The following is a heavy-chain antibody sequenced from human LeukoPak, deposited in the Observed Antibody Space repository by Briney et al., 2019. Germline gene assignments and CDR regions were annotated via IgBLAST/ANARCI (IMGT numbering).Heavy chain of an antibody. D-gene: IGHD3-10*01. CDR2: INPNSGGT. J-gene: IGHJ5*02. V-gene: IGHV1-2*06. CDR1: GYTFTGYY. CDR3: ARVDYGSGSIEVDP. Sequence: GASVKVSCKASGYTFTGYYMHWVRQAPGQGLEWMGRINPNSGGTNYAQKFQGRVTMTRDTSISTAYMELSRLRSDDTAVYYCARVDYGSGSIEVDPWGQGTLVTVSS.